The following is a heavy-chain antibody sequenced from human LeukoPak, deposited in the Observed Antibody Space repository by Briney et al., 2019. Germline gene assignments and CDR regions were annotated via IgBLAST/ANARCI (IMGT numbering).Heavy chain of an antibody. CDR3: ARHGYIQFWLY. Sequence: PSETLSLTCTVSGASISRDTYYWGWIRQSPEKGLEWIGSIDSSGTTHYNSSLKNRVIISVDTSKNQVSLNLTSVTFADTAVYYCARHGYIQFWLYWGQGTQVIVSS. CDR2: IDSSGTT. J-gene: IGHJ4*02. D-gene: IGHD5-18*01. V-gene: IGHV4-39*01. CDR1: GASISRDTYY.